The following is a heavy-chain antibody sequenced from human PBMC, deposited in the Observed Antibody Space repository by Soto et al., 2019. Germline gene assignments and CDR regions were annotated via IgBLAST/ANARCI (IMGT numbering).Heavy chain of an antibody. CDR2: ISGSGGST. Sequence: GGSLRLSCAASGFTFSSYAMSWVRQAPGKGLEWVSAISGSGGSTYYADSVKGRFTISRDNSKNTLYLQMSSLRAEHTAVYYCAKDSGYSSSWYRMNYFDYWGQGTLVTVSS. CDR1: GFTFSSYA. CDR3: AKDSGYSSSWYRMNYFDY. D-gene: IGHD6-13*01. V-gene: IGHV3-23*01. J-gene: IGHJ4*02.